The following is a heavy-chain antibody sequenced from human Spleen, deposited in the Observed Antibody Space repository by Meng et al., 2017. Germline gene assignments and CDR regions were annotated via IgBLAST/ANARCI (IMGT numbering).Heavy chain of an antibody. CDR2: IDTNTGNP. CDR3: TRDGYSDCSRTSCFDS. V-gene: IGHV7-4-1*02. CDR1: GYTHTNYA. D-gene: IGHD2-2*01. J-gene: IGHJ4*02. Sequence: SGCEWRKPGGSVKVSCKASGYTHTNYAINWLGQAPGQGLQWMGWIDTNTGNPTYVPGFTGRHVFSLDTSVGTAYLQLSGLKADDTAVYYCTRDGYSDCSRTSCFDSWGQGTLVTVSS.